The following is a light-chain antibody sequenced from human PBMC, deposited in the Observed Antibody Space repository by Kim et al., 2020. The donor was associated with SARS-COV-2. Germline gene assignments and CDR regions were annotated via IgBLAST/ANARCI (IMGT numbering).Light chain of an antibody. CDR3: QAWDTSSVV. CDR2: QDI. J-gene: IGLJ2*01. CDR1: NLGDKF. Sequence: SSELTQPPSVSVSPGQTATITCSGHNLGDKFASWYQQKAGQSPILIIYQDIERPSGIPERFSGSNSGNTATLTISGTQAMDEADYYCQAWDTSSVVFGGG. V-gene: IGLV3-1*01.